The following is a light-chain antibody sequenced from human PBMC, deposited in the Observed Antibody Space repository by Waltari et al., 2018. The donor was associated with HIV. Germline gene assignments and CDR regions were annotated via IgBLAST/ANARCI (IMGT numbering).Light chain of an antibody. CDR1: SSDVGSYNL. J-gene: IGLJ2*01. Sequence: QSALTQPASVSGSPGQSITISCTGTSSDVGSYNLVSWHQQHPGKAPKLMIYEVSKRPSGVSNRFSGSKSGNTASLTISGLQAEDEADYYCCSYAGSSTPVVFGGGTKLTVL. V-gene: IGLV2-23*02. CDR2: EVS. CDR3: CSYAGSSTPVV.